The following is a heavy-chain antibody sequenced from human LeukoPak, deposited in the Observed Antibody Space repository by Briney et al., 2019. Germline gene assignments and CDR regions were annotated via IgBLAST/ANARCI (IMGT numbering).Heavy chain of an antibody. V-gene: IGHV3-43*01. J-gene: IGHJ6*03. CDR3: ARVPDYDILTGYGYYMDV. CDR2: ISRNGATT. Sequence: GGSLRLSCAASGLIFDDYTMHWVRQAPGKGLEWVSLISRNGATTKYAESVRGRFTVSRDNSKNSLYLQMNSLRTEDMAVYYCARVPDYDILTGYGYYMDVWGKGTTVTISS. D-gene: IGHD3-9*01. CDR1: GLIFDDYT.